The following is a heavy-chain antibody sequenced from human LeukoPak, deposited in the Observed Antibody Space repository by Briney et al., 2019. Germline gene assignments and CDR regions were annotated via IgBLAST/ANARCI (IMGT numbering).Heavy chain of an antibody. J-gene: IGHJ4*01. V-gene: IGHV3-43*02. CDR2: ISRDGGST. CDR3: AKDTDWGGYFDY. Sequence: GGSLRLSCAASGFTFDDHAMHWVRQAPGKGLEWVSLISRDGGSTNYADSVKGRFTISRDNSKNSLYLQMNNLRTEDTALYYCAKDTDWGGYFDYWGQGTLVSVSS. D-gene: IGHD7-27*01. CDR1: GFTFDDHA.